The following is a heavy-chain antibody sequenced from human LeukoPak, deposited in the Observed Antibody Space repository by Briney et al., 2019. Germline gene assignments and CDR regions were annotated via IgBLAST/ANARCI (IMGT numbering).Heavy chain of an antibody. V-gene: IGHV3-21*01. CDR1: GFYLSDYT. Sequence: GGSLRLSCVASGFYLSDYTMNWVRQAPGKGLEWISSISKSATYIYYADSVKGRFTISRDSAKNSLYLQMNSLRAEDRAVYYCARGPTYDVLTGYYKAFDYWGQGTLVTVSS. D-gene: IGHD3-9*01. CDR3: ARGPTYDVLTGYYKAFDY. J-gene: IGHJ4*02. CDR2: ISKSATYI.